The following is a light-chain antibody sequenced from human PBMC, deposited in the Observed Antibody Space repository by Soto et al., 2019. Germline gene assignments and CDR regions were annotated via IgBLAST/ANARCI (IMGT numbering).Light chain of an antibody. CDR1: SSDVGGYKY. Sequence: QSVLTQPASVSGSPGQSITISCTGTSSDVGGYKYVSWYQQHPGKAPKLMIYDVSNRPSGVSNRFSGSKSGNTASLTISGLQAEDEADYYCCSYTATTTYVFGTGTKVTVL. V-gene: IGLV2-14*01. J-gene: IGLJ1*01. CDR3: CSYTATTTYV. CDR2: DVS.